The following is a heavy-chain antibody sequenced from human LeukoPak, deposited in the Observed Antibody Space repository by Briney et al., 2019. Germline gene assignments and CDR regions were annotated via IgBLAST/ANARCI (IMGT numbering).Heavy chain of an antibody. CDR2: IYSGGST. Sequence: GGSLRLSCVDSGFAFTNAWMSWVRQAPGKGLEWVSVIYSGGSTYYADSVKGRFTISRDNSKNTLYLQMNSLRAEDTAVYYCARGIAVAHDAFDIWGQGTMVTVSS. CDR3: ARGIAVAHDAFDI. CDR1: GFAFTNAW. D-gene: IGHD6-19*01. V-gene: IGHV3-53*01. J-gene: IGHJ3*02.